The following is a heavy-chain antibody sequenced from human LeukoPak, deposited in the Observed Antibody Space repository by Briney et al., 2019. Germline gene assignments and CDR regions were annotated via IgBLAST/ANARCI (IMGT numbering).Heavy chain of an antibody. Sequence: PGGSLRLSCAASGFTFSSYSMNWVRQAPGKGLEWVSSISSSSSYTYYADSVKGRFTISRDNAKNSLYLQMNSLRAEDTAVYYCARSNTAMAPNYYYYGMDVWGQGTTVTVSS. J-gene: IGHJ6*02. D-gene: IGHD5-18*01. CDR3: ARSNTAMAPNYYYYGMDV. CDR2: ISSSSSYT. V-gene: IGHV3-21*01. CDR1: GFTFSSYS.